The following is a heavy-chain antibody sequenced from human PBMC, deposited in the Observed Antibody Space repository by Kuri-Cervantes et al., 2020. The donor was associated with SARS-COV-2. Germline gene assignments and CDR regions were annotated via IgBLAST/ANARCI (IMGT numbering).Heavy chain of an antibody. D-gene: IGHD3-10*01. V-gene: IGHV3-43D*03. CDR2: ISWDGGST. Sequence: GGSLRLSCAASGFTFDDYAMHWVRQAPGKGLEWVSLISWDGGSTYYADSVEGRFTISRDNSKNSLYLQMNSLRAEDTAVYYCAREEVLNFDYWGQGTLVTVSS. CDR3: AREEVLNFDY. J-gene: IGHJ4*02. CDR1: GFTFDDYA.